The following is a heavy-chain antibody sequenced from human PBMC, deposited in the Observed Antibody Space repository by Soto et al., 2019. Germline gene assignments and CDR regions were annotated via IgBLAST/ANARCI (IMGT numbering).Heavy chain of an antibody. V-gene: IGHV3-23*01. J-gene: IGHJ4*02. CDR1: GFTFSNYA. Sequence: EVQLLESGGGLVQPGGSLRLSCAASGFTFSNYAMTWVRQAPGKGLEWVSGISGSGGSTYYADSVRGRFTLSRDSSKNTLYLQMNSLTAEDSALYHCAKVGSGDRYHFDYWGQGSLVTVSS. CDR3: AKVGSGDRYHFDY. D-gene: IGHD4-17*01. CDR2: ISGSGGST.